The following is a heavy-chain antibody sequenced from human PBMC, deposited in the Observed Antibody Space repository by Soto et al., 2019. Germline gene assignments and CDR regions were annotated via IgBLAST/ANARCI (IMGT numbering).Heavy chain of an antibody. CDR1: GFTFSGSA. Sequence: ETLRLSCAASGFTFSGSAMHWVRQASGKGLEWVGRIRGIANNFATAYAASVRGRFTISRDDSKSTAYLQMNSLKTEDTAVYYCTRQRYYDTSGYQEIYYFDYWGQGTLVTVSS. V-gene: IGHV3-73*01. CDR2: IRGIANNFAT. D-gene: IGHD3-22*01. CDR3: TRQRYYDTSGYQEIYYFDY. J-gene: IGHJ4*02.